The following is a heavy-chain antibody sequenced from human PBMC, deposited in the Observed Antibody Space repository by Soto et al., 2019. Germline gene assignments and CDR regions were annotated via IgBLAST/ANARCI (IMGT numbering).Heavy chain of an antibody. D-gene: IGHD1-7*01. CDR1: GFTFSSYG. Sequence: QVQLVESGGGVVQPGRSLRLSCAASGFTFSSYGMHWVRQAPGKGLEWVAVIWYDGSNKYYADSVKGRFTISRDNSKNTLYLQMNSLRAEDTAVYYCARVASQKLELRSTIDYWGQGTLVTVSS. CDR2: IWYDGSNK. J-gene: IGHJ4*02. CDR3: ARVASQKLELRSTIDY. V-gene: IGHV3-33*01.